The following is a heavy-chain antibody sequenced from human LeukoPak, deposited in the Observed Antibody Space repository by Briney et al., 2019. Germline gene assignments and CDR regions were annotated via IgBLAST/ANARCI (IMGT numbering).Heavy chain of an antibody. V-gene: IGHV3-43*01. CDR3: ARDLYHDSTGYIPAGDAFDI. J-gene: IGHJ3*02. CDR1: GFTFDDYT. CDR2: ITWDGGST. Sequence: PGGSLRLSCAASGFTFDDYTMHWVRQAPGKGLEWVSLITWDGGSTYYADSVKGRFIISRDNANNSVYLQMNSLRAEDKAVYYCARDLYHDSTGYIPAGDAFDIWGQGTMVIVSS. D-gene: IGHD3-22*01.